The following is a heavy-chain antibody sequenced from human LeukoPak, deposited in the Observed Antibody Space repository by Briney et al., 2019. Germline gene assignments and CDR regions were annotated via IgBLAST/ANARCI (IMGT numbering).Heavy chain of an antibody. CDR1: GGSFSGYY. V-gene: IGHV4-34*01. Sequence: SETLSLTCAVYGGSFSGYYWSWIRQPPGKGLEWIGEINHSGSTNYNPSLKSRVTISVDTSKNQFSLKLSSVTAADTAVYYCARQAYNWNYIYWGQGTLVTVSS. D-gene: IGHD1-7*01. J-gene: IGHJ4*02. CDR2: INHSGST. CDR3: ARQAYNWNYIY.